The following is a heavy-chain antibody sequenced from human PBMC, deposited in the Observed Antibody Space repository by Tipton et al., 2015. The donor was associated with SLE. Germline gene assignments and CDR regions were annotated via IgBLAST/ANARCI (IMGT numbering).Heavy chain of an antibody. D-gene: IGHD1-14*01. J-gene: IGHJ4*02. V-gene: IGHV4-34*12. Sequence: TLSLTCGVYGESFLGYFWTWIRQPPGKGLEWIGESIHSGTTNYNPSLKSRVSISVDTSKNQFSLKVNSVTAADTAVYFCARQPVLSCDFDYWGQGNLVTVSS. CDR2: SIHSGTT. CDR1: GESFLGYF. CDR3: ARQPVLSCDFDY.